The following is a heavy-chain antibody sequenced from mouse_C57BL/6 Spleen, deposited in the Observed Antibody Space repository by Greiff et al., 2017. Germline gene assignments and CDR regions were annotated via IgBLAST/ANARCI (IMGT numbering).Heavy chain of an antibody. Sequence: QVQLKQSGPELVKPGASVKISCKASGYAFSSSWMNWVKQRPGKGLEWIGRIYPGDGDTNYNGKFKGKATLTADKSSSTAYMQLSSLTSEDSAVYFCARWGYYYGSSPVWGTGTTVTVSS. CDR3: ARWGYYYGSSPV. V-gene: IGHV1-82*01. CDR2: IYPGDGDT. J-gene: IGHJ1*03. D-gene: IGHD1-1*01. CDR1: GYAFSSSW.